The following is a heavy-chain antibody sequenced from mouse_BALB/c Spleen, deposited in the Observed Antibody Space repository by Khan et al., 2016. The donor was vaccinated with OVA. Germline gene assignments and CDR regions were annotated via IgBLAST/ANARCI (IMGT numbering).Heavy chain of an antibody. CDR1: GFNIKDYY. J-gene: IGHJ2*01. CDR3: NAGYFDD. Sequence: EVKLEESGAELVRSGASVKLSCTASGFNIKDYYMHWVKQRPEQGLEWIGWIDPENGDTEYAPKFQGKATMTADTSSNTAYLQLSSLTSEDTAVYYCNAGYFDDWGQGTTLTVSS. CDR2: IDPENGDT. V-gene: IGHV14-4*02.